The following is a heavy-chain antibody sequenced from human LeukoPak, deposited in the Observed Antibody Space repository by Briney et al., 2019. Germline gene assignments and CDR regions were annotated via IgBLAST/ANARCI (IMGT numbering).Heavy chain of an antibody. CDR1: GCTFTSYG. D-gene: IGHD2-2*01. J-gene: IGHJ4*02. V-gene: IGHV1-18*01. CDR3: ARDVGEYCSSTNCYASHY. CDR2: TSAYNGST. Sequence: GASVKVSCKASGCTFTSYGISWVRQAPGQGLEWMGWTSAYNGSTNYAQKLQGRVTMTTDTSTSTAYMELRSLRSDDTAVYYCARDVGEYCSSTNCYASHYWGQGTLVTVSS.